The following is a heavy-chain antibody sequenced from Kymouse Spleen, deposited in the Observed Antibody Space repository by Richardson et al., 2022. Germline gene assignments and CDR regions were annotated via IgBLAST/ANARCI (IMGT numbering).Heavy chain of an antibody. D-gene: IGHD1-20*01,IGHD1-7*01. CDR2: INHSGST. CDR1: GGSFSGYY. Sequence: QVQLQQWGAGLLKPSETLSLTCAVYGGSFSGYYWSWIRQPPGKGLEWIGEINHSGSTNYNPSLKSRVTISVDTSKNQFSLKLSSVTAADTAVYYCARKGEYNWNLDYWGQGTLVTVSS. J-gene: IGHJ4*02. V-gene: IGHV4-34*01. CDR3: ARKGEYNWNLDY.